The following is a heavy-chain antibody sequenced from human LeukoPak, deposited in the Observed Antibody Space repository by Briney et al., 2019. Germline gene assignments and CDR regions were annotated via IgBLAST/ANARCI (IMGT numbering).Heavy chain of an antibody. J-gene: IGHJ4*02. CDR2: IIPIFGTA. D-gene: IGHD3-3*01. CDR1: GGTFSSYA. Sequence: SVKVSCKASGGTFSSYAISWVRQAPGQGLEWMGGIIPIFGTANYAQKFQGRVTITADESTSTAYMELSSLRSEDTAVYYCARGPFTIFGVVTPYYFDYWGQGTLVTVSS. CDR3: ARGPFTIFGVVTPYYFDY. V-gene: IGHV1-69*13.